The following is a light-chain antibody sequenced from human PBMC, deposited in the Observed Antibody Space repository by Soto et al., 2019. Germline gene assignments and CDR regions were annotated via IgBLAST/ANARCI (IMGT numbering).Light chain of an antibody. CDR1: SSDVGSYNL. V-gene: IGLV2-23*01. Sequence: QSVLTQPASVSGSPGQSITISCTGTSSDVGSYNLVSWYQQHPGKAPKLMIYESSKRPSGVSNRFSGSKSGNTASLTISGLHAEDAADYYCCSYAGSSTSYVFGTGTKLTVL. CDR3: CSYAGSSTSYV. CDR2: ESS. J-gene: IGLJ1*01.